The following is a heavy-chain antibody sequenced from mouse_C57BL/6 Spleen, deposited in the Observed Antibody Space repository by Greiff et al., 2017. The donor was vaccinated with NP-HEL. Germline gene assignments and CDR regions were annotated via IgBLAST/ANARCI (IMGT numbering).Heavy chain of an antibody. D-gene: IGHD2-2*01. J-gene: IGHJ3*01. CDR1: GYTFTDYY. Sequence: QVQLKESGAELVKPGASVKISCKASGYTFTDYYINWVKQRPGQGLEWIGKIGPGSGSTYYTETLKGKATLTADKSSSTAYMQLSSLTSEDSAVYFCASSDMVRVWFAYWGQGTLVTVSA. CDR2: IGPGSGST. CDR3: ASSDMVRVWFAY. V-gene: IGHV1-77*01.